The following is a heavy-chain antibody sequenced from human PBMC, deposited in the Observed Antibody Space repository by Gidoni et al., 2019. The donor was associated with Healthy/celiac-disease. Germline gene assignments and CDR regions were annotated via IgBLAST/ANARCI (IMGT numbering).Heavy chain of an antibody. Sequence: EVQLVESGGGLVKPGGSLRLSCAASGFTFSNAWMSWVRQAPGKGLEWVGRIKSKTDGGTTDYAAPVKGRFTISRDDSKNTLYLQMNSLKTEDTAVYYCTTAPSMVRGEIDYWGQGTLVTVSS. D-gene: IGHD3-10*01. CDR3: TTAPSMVRGEIDY. V-gene: IGHV3-15*01. CDR2: IKSKTDGGTT. J-gene: IGHJ4*02. CDR1: GFTFSNAW.